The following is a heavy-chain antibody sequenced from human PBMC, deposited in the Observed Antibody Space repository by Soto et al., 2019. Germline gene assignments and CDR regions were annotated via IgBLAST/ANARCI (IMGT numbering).Heavy chain of an antibody. CDR2: IYSGGST. CDR1: GFTVSSNY. J-gene: IGHJ4*02. V-gene: IGHV3-53*01. D-gene: IGHD3-10*01. Sequence: GGSLRLSCAASGFTVSSNYMSWVRQAPGKGLEWVSVIYSGGSTYYADSVKGRFTISRDNSKNTLYLQMNSLRAEDTAVYYCARDFYGSGSYHYWGQGTLVTASS. CDR3: ARDFYGSGSYHY.